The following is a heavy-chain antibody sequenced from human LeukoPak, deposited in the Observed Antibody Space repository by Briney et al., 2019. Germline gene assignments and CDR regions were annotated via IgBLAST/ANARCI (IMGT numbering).Heavy chain of an antibody. CDR2: ISSSSSYI. Sequence: PGGSLRLSCAASGVTFSSYSMNWVRPAPGKGLGWVSPISSSSSYIYYADSVKGRFTISRDNAKNSLYLQMNSLRAEDTAVYYCARGPGVLLWFGESEMEGNWFDPWGQGTLVTVSS. CDR1: GVTFSSYS. V-gene: IGHV3-21*01. D-gene: IGHD3-10*01. CDR3: ARGPGVLLWFGESEMEGNWFDP. J-gene: IGHJ5*02.